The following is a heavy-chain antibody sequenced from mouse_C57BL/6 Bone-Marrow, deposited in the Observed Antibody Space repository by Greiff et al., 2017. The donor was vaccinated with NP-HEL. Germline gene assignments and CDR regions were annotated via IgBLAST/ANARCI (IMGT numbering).Heavy chain of an antibody. V-gene: IGHV1-50*01. J-gene: IGHJ2*01. CDR1: GYTFTSYW. D-gene: IGHD1-1*01. Sequence: QVQLQQPGAELVKPGASVKLSCKASGYTFTSYWMQWVKQRPGQGLEWIGEIDPSDSYTNYNQKFKGKATLTVDTSSSTAYMQLSSLTSEDSAVYYCAREVLRGDFDYWGQGTTLTVSS. CDR3: AREVLRGDFDY. CDR2: IDPSDSYT.